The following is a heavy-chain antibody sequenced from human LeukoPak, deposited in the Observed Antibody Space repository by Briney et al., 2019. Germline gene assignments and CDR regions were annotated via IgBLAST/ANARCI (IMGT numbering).Heavy chain of an antibody. D-gene: IGHD6-13*01. J-gene: IGHJ4*02. CDR1: DGSFSGYY. CDR3: VSAAAGPLDY. CDR2: INHSGNT. Sequence: SETLSLTCAVYDGSFSGYYWSWIRQPPGKGLEWIGEINHSGNTNYNPSLKSRVTISVDTSKNQFSLKLSSVTAADTAVYYCVSAAAGPLDYWGQGTLVTVSS. V-gene: IGHV4-34*01.